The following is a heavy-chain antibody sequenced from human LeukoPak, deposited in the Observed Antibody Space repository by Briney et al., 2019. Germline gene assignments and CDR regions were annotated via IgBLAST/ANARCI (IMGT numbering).Heavy chain of an antibody. CDR2: IYYSGST. CDR3: ARAIEPGYSSGWSPYWFDP. Sequence: SETLSLTCTVTGGSISSYYWSWIRQPPGKGLEWIGYIYYSGSTNYNPSLKSRVTISVDTSKNQFSLKLSSVTAADTAVYYCARAIEPGYSSGWSPYWFDPWGQGTLVTVSS. CDR1: GGSISSYY. V-gene: IGHV4-59*01. D-gene: IGHD6-19*01. J-gene: IGHJ5*02.